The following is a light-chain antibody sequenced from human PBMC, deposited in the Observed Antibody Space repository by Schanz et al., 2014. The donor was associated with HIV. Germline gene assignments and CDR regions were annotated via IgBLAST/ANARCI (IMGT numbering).Light chain of an antibody. J-gene: IGLJ3*02. Sequence: QTVGTQEPSFSVSPGGTVTLTCGLSSGSPSTSHYTSWYQQAPGQAPRTLIYTTNSRSSGVPDRFSGSRSGNTASLTVSGLQAEDEGDYFCSSYGGSNNLVFGGGTKLTVL. V-gene: IGLV8-61*01. CDR3: SSYGGSNNLV. CDR1: SGSPSTSHY. CDR2: TTN.